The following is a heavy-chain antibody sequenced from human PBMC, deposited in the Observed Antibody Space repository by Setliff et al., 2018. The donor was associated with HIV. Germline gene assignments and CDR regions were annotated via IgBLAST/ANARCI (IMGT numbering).Heavy chain of an antibody. D-gene: IGHD2-21*01. V-gene: IGHV3-30*04. Sequence: GGSLRLSCTASGFTFSNYGFHWVRQAPGKRLEWVAVTSYDGTDKFYADSVKGRFTISRDNSKDTLYLQMNSLRLDDTALYYCARAVDYNYYYYMDVWGTGTTVTVS. J-gene: IGHJ6*03. CDR2: TSYDGTDK. CDR1: GFTFSNYG. CDR3: ARAVDYNYYYYMDV.